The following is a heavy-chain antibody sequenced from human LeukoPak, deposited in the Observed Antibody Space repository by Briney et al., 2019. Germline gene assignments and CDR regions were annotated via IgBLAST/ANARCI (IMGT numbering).Heavy chain of an antibody. J-gene: IGHJ4*02. CDR3: SRDLNWSFDY. V-gene: IGHV3-49*04. D-gene: IGHD1-1*01. CDR1: GFTVSNNY. CDR2: IRSKAYGGTT. Sequence: PGGSLRLSCAASGFTVSNNYMTWVRQAPGKGLEWVGFIRSKAYGGTTEYAASVEGRFSISRDDSKSIAYLQMNSPKTEDTAVYYCSRDLNWSFDYWGQGTLVTVSS.